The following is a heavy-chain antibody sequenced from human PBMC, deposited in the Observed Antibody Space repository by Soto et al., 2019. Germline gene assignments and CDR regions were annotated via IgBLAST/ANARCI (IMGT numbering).Heavy chain of an antibody. J-gene: IGHJ6*02. Sequence: PSQTRARDWGISGHSVSSNSAARNWIRHSPAIGLELLGRTYDKSKWDKDYGVAVKSRITINPDTSNNHFPLLLNSVTPQYTALYYCARAPRGYSYGYNPVLYYSGMDVWGDGTTVTDSS. D-gene: IGHD5-18*01. V-gene: IGHV6-1*01. CDR1: GHSVSSNSAA. CDR2: TYDKSKWDK. CDR3: ARAPRGYSYGYNPVLYYSGMDV.